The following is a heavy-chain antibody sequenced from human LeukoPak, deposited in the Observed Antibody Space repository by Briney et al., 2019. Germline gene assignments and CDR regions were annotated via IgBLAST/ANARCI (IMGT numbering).Heavy chain of an antibody. CDR2: ISYDGSNK. V-gene: IGHV3-30*01. Sequence: GRSLRLSCAASGFTFSSNAMHWVRQAPGKGLEWVAVISYDGSNKYYADSVKGRFTISRDNSKNTLYLQMNSLRAEDTAVYYCARVPLESASYYYYYMDVWGKGTTVTVSS. CDR1: GFTFSSNA. CDR3: ARVPLESASYYYYYMDV. D-gene: IGHD3-3*01. J-gene: IGHJ6*03.